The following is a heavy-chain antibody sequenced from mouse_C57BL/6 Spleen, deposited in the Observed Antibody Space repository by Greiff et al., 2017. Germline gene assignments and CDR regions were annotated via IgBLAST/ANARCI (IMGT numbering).Heavy chain of an antibody. CDR2: IYPGDGDT. CDR1: GYAFSSSW. CDR3: ARDYYGSSSYWYFDV. Sequence: QVQLQQSGPELVKPGASVKISCKASGYAFSSSWMNWVKQRPGKGLEWIGRIYPGDGDTNYNGKFKGKATLPADKSSSTAYMQLRSLTSEDSAVYFCARDYYGSSSYWYFDVWGTGTTVTVSS. J-gene: IGHJ1*03. D-gene: IGHD1-1*01. V-gene: IGHV1-82*01.